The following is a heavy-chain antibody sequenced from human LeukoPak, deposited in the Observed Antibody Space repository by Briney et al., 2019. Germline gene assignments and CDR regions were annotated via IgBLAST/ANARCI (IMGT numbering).Heavy chain of an antibody. CDR1: GGSISSYY. J-gene: IGHJ4*02. V-gene: IGHV4-59*01. Sequence: SETLSLTCTVSGGSISSYYWSWIRQPPGKGLEWIGYIYYSGSTNYNPSLKSRVTISVDTSKNQFSLKLSSVTAADTAVYYCARDYLYCSGGSCYSTFDYWGQGTLVTVPS. CDR3: ARDYLYCSGGSCYSTFDY. D-gene: IGHD2-15*01. CDR2: IYYSGST.